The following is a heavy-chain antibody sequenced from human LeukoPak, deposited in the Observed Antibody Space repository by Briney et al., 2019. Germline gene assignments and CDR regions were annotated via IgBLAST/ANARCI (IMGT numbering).Heavy chain of an antibody. J-gene: IGHJ4*02. Sequence: GGSLILSCAASGFSFSSYGMHWVRQAPGKGLEWVTFIRYDGSNKYYADSVKGRFTISRDNSKNTLYLQMNSLRTEDTAVYYCAKDSSGSSWYWDYWGQGTLVTVSS. CDR1: GFSFSSYG. CDR2: IRYDGSNK. V-gene: IGHV3-30*02. D-gene: IGHD6-13*01. CDR3: AKDSSGSSWYWDY.